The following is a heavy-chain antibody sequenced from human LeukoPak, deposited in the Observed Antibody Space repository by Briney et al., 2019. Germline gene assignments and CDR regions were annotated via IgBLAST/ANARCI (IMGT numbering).Heavy chain of an antibody. CDR2: ISNSSSYI. CDR3: ARERRLSSSPPDYYYYYGMDV. D-gene: IGHD6-13*01. J-gene: IGHJ6*02. V-gene: IGHV3-21*01. CDR1: GFTFSRYS. Sequence: GGSLRLSCAASGFTFSRYSMNWVRQAPGKGLEWVSSISNSSSYIYYADSVKGRFTISRGNAKNSLYLQMNSLRAEDTAVYYCARERRLSSSPPDYYYYYGMDVWGQGTTVTVSS.